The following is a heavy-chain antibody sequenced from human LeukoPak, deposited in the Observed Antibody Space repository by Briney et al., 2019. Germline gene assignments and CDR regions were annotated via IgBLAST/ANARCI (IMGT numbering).Heavy chain of an antibody. CDR2: INPNSGGT. CDR3: ARARIAAAGGGFDY. V-gene: IGHV1-2*02. D-gene: IGHD6-13*01. CDR1: GYTFTGYY. J-gene: IGHJ4*02. Sequence: ASVKVSCKASGYTFTGYYMHWVRQAPGQGLEWMGWINPNSGGTNYAQKLQGRVTMTRDTPISTAYMELSRLRSDDTAVYYCARARIAAAGGGFDYWGQGTLVTVSS.